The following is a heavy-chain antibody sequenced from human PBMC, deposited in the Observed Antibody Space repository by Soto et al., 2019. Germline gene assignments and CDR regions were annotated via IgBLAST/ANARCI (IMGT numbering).Heavy chain of an antibody. J-gene: IGHJ4*02. CDR1: GFVFGNSA. CDR3: ATAKWVRHGPTDY. D-gene: IGHD1-26*01. Sequence: GGSLRLSCAASGFVFGNSAMSWVRQAPGKGLEWVSAISGSGSDTYYADSVKGRFTISRDNFNNTVFLQMGSLRAEDTAVYYCATAKWVRHGPTDYWGQGTLVTVSS. CDR2: ISGSGSDT. V-gene: IGHV3-23*01.